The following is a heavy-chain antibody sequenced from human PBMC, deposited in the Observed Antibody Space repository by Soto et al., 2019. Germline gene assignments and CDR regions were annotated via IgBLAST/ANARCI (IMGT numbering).Heavy chain of an antibody. Sequence: ASVKVSCKAPGYTFTSYCMHWVRQAPGQGLEWMGIINPSGGSTSYAQKFQGRVTMTRDTSTSTVYMELSSLRSEDTAVYYCARGKERRSWYYDWFDPWGQGTQVSVSS. D-gene: IGHD3-3*01. CDR1: GYTFTSYC. CDR3: ARGKERRSWYYDWFDP. V-gene: IGHV1-46*01. J-gene: IGHJ5*02. CDR2: INPSGGST.